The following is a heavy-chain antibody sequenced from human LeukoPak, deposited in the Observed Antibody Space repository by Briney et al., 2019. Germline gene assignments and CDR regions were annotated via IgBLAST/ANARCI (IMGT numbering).Heavy chain of an antibody. CDR1: GGSFSGYY. D-gene: IGHD6-13*01. V-gene: IGHV4-34*01. J-gene: IGHJ4*02. CDR2: INHSGST. Sequence: SETLSLTCAVYGGSFSGYYWSWIRQPPGKGLEWIGEINHSGSTNYNPSLKSRVTISVVTSKNQFSLKLSSVTAADTAVYYCARALYSSSWYGYWGQGTLVTVSS. CDR3: ARALYSSSWYGY.